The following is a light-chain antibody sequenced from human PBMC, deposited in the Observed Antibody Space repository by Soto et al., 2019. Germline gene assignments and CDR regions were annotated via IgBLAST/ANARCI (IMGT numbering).Light chain of an antibody. V-gene: IGKV1-5*01. CDR1: QSISTW. CDR2: DAS. J-gene: IGKJ2*01. CDR3: QQYNSYPST. Sequence: DIQMTQSPSTVSASVGDGVTITCRASQSISTWLAWYQQKPGKAPKLLIYDASTLASGVPSGFSGSGSGTEFTLTISSLQPDDFATYYCQQYNSYPSTFGQGTKLEIK.